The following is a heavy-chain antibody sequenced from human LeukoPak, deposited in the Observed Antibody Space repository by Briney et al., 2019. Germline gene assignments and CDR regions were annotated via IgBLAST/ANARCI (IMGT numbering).Heavy chain of an antibody. CDR2: ISSGATTI. Sequence: PGGSLRLSCAASGYSFSTYGIQWVRQAPGKGLEWVSYISSGATTIKYADSVKGQFTISRDDAKKSLYLQMNSLRAEDTAIYYCGAGRQFVGAFDIWGQGTLVTVSS. V-gene: IGHV3-48*03. CDR3: GAGRQFVGAFDI. D-gene: IGHD3-10*01. CDR1: GYSFSTYG. J-gene: IGHJ3*02.